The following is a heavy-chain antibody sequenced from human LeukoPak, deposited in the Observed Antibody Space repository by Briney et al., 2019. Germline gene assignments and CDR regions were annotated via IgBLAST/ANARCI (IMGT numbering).Heavy chain of an antibody. D-gene: IGHD3-10*01. CDR3: ARDFGELDY. J-gene: IGHJ4*02. V-gene: IGHV3-64*01. CDR2: ISSNGDNT. Sequence: PGGSLRLSCAASGFTFSSYAMHWVRQAPGKGLEYVSAISSNGDNTYYANSVKGRFTISRDNTKNTLYLQMASLRGEDTAVYYCARDFGELDYWGQGTLVTVSS. CDR1: GFTFSSYA.